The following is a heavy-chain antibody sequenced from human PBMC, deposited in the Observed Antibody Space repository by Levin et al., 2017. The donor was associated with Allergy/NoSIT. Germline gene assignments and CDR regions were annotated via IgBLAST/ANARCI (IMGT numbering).Heavy chain of an antibody. CDR2: MDHSGSS. CDR1: GFNFSNAW. J-gene: IGHJ4*02. CDR3: TRNGHYSLDQ. D-gene: IGHD2-15*01. Sequence: ESLKISCAASGFNFSNAWMSWVRQPPGKGLEWIAEMDHSGSSNYNPSLKSRVTMSVDKSKNQLSLKLSSVTAADAAVYYCTRNGHYSLDQWGQGTLVTVSS. V-gene: IGHV4/OR15-8*01.